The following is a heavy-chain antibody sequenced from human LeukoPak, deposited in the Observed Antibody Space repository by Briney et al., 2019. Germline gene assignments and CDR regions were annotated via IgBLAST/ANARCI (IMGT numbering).Heavy chain of an antibody. CDR3: ARSDYTTSDY. CDR2: ISTYNGNT. CDR1: GYTFTNYG. J-gene: IGHJ4*02. Sequence: GASVKVSCKASGYTFTNYGFTWVRQAPRQGLEWVGWISTYNGNTNYAQKFQGRITMTTDTFTTTGYLDLKNLRSDDTAIYYCARSDYTTSDYWGQGTLVTVSS. V-gene: IGHV1-18*01. D-gene: IGHD3-16*01.